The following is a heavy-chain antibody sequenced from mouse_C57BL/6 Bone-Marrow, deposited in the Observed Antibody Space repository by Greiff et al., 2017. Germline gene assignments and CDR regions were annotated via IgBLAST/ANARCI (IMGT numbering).Heavy chain of an antibody. V-gene: IGHV5-15*01. CDR3: ARRNYYGSSPIWYFDV. CDR2: ISNLAYSI. J-gene: IGHJ1*03. Sequence: EVKVVESGGGLVQPGGSLKLSCAASGFTFSDYGMAWVRQAPRKGPEWVAFISNLAYSIYYADTVTGRFTLSRENAKNTLYLEMSSLRSEDTSMYYCARRNYYGSSPIWYFDVWGTGTTVTVSS. D-gene: IGHD1-1*01. CDR1: GFTFSDYG.